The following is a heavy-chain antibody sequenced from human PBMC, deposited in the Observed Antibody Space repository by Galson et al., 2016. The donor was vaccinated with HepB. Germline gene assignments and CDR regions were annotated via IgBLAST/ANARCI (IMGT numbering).Heavy chain of an antibody. CDR1: GYIFNNYH. Sequence: SVKVSCKASGYIFNNYHIHWVRQAPGQGLDWMGMINPRDGSTKYAPSFQGRIRVTSDTSTTTVFMELSGLRPDDTAVYFCARMSQWPEDNWGQGGLVTVSS. V-gene: IGHV1-46*02. CDR3: ARMSQWPEDN. D-gene: IGHD6-19*01. CDR2: INPRDGST. J-gene: IGHJ4*02.